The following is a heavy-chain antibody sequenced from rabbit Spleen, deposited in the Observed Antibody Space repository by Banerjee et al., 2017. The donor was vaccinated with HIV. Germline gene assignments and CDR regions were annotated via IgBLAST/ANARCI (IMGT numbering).Heavy chain of an antibody. CDR2: IDPVFGVT. CDR3: AKDMGVAAGYFFNL. CDR1: GFDYSAYY. Sequence: KLVESGGGLVQPGGSLKLSCKASGFDYSAYYMSWVRQAPGKGLEWIGYIDPVFGVTVYANWVNGRFTISRDNAQSTLYLQLNSLTAADTATYFCAKDMGVAAGYFFNLWGPGTLVTVS. D-gene: IGHD4-1*01. V-gene: IGHV1S7*01. J-gene: IGHJ4*01.